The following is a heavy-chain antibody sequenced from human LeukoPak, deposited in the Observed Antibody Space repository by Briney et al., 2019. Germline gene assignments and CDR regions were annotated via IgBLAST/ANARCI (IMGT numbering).Heavy chain of an antibody. CDR3: AKSIYDSSGYYSDFDY. CDR1: GFTFSSYA. J-gene: IGHJ4*02. CDR2: ISGSGAST. Sequence: GGSLRLSCAASGFTFSSYAMSWVRQAPGKGLEWVSAISGSGASTYSADSVKGRFTISRGNSKNTVHLQMNSLRAEDTAVYYCAKSIYDSSGYYSDFDYWGQGTLVTVSS. V-gene: IGHV3-23*01. D-gene: IGHD3-22*01.